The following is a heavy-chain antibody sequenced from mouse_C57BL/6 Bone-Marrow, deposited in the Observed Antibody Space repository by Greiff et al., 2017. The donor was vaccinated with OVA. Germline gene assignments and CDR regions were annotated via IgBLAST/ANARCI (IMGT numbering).Heavy chain of an antibody. CDR3: AKDYYYGRGYYYAMDY. CDR1: GFSLTSYG. V-gene: IGHV2-5*01. Sequence: QVQLQQSGPGLVQPSQSLSITCTVSGFSLTSYGVHWVRQSPGKGLEWLGVIWRGGSTDYNAAFLSRLSITKDNSKSQVSFRMDRLQADCTAIYYCAKDYYYGRGYYYAMDYWGQGTSVTVSS. J-gene: IGHJ4*01. D-gene: IGHD1-1*01. CDR2: IWRGGST.